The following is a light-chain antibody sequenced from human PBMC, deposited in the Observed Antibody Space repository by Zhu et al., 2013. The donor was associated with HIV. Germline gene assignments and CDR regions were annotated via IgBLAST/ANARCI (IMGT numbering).Light chain of an antibody. CDR1: QDIGRY. Sequence: DIQLTQSPSFLSASVGDRVIIACRASQDIGRYLAWYQQKSGKAPKLLIFAASTVQSGVPSRFSGSGSGTEFTLTISSLQPDDFATYHCQQYDSYPLTFGGGTKVEIK. CDR2: AAS. J-gene: IGKJ4*01. CDR3: QQYDSYPLT. V-gene: IGKV1-9*01.